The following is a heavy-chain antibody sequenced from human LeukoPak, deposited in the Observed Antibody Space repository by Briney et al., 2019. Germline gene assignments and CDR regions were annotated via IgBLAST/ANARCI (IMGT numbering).Heavy chain of an antibody. CDR2: ISFDGGNK. Sequence: GSLRLSCVASGFTFSSYAMHWVRQAPGKGLEWVAVISFDGGNKYHADSVKSRFTISRDNSKNTLYLQMNSLRAEDTAVYYCAKDFMTTVTTWGFDYWGQGTLVTVSS. CDR1: GFTFSSYA. V-gene: IGHV3-30*04. CDR3: AKDFMTTVTTWGFDY. D-gene: IGHD4-17*01. J-gene: IGHJ4*02.